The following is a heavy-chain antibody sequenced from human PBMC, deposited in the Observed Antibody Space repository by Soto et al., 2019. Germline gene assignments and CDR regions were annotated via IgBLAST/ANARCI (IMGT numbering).Heavy chain of an antibody. D-gene: IGHD6-19*01. CDR1: GYTSTNYD. CDR3: SRGGSGWAPDY. CDR2: VNPNSGNT. Sequence: GASVKVSCKASGYTSTNYDINWVRQATGQGLEWVGWVNPNSGNTGYAQRFQGRVTMTSDTSIRTAYMELSALRSEDTAVYYCSRGGSGWAPDYWGQGTLVTVSS. V-gene: IGHV1-8*01. J-gene: IGHJ4*02.